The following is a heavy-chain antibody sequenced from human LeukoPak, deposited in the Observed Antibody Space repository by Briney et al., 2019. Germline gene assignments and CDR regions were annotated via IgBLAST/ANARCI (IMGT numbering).Heavy chain of an antibody. CDR3: AKVAKYYYGSETYYFFEH. Sequence: GESLRLSCAASEFTFTTYWMSWVRQAPGKGLEGVANINQDGTEKYYVDSVKGRLTISRDNAKNSLYLQMNSLRVEDTAVYYCAKVAKYYYGSETYYFFEHWGQGTPVTASS. CDR2: INQDGTEK. D-gene: IGHD3-10*01. V-gene: IGHV3-7*01. J-gene: IGHJ4*02. CDR1: EFTFTTYW.